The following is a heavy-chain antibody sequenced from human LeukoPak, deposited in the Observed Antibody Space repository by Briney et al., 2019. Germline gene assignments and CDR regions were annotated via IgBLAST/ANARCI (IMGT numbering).Heavy chain of an antibody. Sequence: QPGGSLRLSCAASGFTFSSYAMSWVRQAPGKGLEWVSAISGSGGSTYYADSVKGRFTISRDNAKNTLYLQMNSLRAEDTAVYYCARDPVGRDAFDIWGQGTMVTVSS. CDR2: ISGSGGST. V-gene: IGHV3-23*01. CDR3: ARDPVGRDAFDI. J-gene: IGHJ3*02. D-gene: IGHD1-26*01. CDR1: GFTFSSYA.